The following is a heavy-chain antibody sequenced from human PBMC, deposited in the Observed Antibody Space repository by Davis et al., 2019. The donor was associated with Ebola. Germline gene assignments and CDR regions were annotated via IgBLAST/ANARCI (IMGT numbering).Heavy chain of an antibody. J-gene: IGHJ4*02. CDR1: GFTFSNYW. Sequence: GESLKISCAASGFTFSNYWMSWVRQAPGKGLEWVSSISSSSTSRYYVDSVKGRFTISRDNAKNSLYLQMNSPRVEDTAVYYCARDVYWGQGTLVTVSS. CDR2: ISSSSTSR. CDR3: ARDVY. V-gene: IGHV3-21*06.